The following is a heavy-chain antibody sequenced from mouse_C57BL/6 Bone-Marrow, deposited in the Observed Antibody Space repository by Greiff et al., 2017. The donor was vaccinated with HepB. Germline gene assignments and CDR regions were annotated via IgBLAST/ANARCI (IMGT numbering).Heavy chain of an antibody. Sequence: VKLQESGAELVRPGASVKMSCKASGYTFTNYWIGWVKQRPGHGLEWIGDIYPGGGYTNYNEKFKGKATLTADKSSSTAYMQFSSLTSEDSAIYYCARRGQLRLREFAYWGQGTLVTVSA. CDR1: GYTFTNYW. J-gene: IGHJ3*01. CDR2: IYPGGGYT. V-gene: IGHV1-63*01. CDR3: ARRGQLRLREFAY. D-gene: IGHD3-2*02.